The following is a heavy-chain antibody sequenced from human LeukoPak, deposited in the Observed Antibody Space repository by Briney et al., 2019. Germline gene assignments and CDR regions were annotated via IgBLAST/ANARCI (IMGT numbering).Heavy chain of an antibody. CDR2: LSSTSSYT. V-gene: IGHV3-11*06. D-gene: IGHD3-22*01. CDR1: GFTFSDYY. CDR3: ARATYYYDSSGPRTTHMGDFDY. J-gene: IGHJ4*02. Sequence: KTGGSLRLSCAASGFTFSDYYMSWIRQAPGKGLEWVSFLSSTSSYTNYADSVKGRFTISRDNSKNTLYLQMNSLRAEDTAVYYCARATYYYDSSGPRTTHMGDFDYWGQGTLVTVSS.